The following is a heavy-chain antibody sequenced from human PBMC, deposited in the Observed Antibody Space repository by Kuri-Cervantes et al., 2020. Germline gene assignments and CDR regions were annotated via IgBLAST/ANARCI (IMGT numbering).Heavy chain of an antibody. J-gene: IGHJ6*02. V-gene: IGHV1-46*01. CDR2: INPSGGST. D-gene: IGHD4-17*01. CDR3: ARGHYGDYGGRYYYYYGMDV. CDR1: GGTFSSYA. Sequence: ASVKVSCKASGGTFSSYAISWVRQAPGQGLEWMGIINPSGGSTSYAQKFQGRVTMTRDTSTSTVYMELSSLRSEDTAVYYCARGHYGDYGGRYYYYYGMDVWGQGTTVTVSS.